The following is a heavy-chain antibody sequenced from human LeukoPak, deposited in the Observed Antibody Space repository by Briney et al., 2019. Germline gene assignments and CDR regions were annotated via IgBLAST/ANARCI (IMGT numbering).Heavy chain of an antibody. CDR2: IYHSGST. D-gene: IGHD6-19*01. Sequence: SETLSITCAVSGGSISSSNWWSWVRQPPGKGLEWIGEIYHSGSTNYNPSLKSRVTISVDKSKNQFSLKLSSVTAADTAVYYCARDSIAVAGYGMDVWGQGTTVTVSS. J-gene: IGHJ6*02. V-gene: IGHV4-4*02. CDR3: ARDSIAVAGYGMDV. CDR1: GGSISSSNW.